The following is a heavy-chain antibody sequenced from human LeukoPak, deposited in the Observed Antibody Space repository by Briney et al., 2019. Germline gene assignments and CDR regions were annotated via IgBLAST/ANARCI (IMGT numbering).Heavy chain of an antibody. CDR1: GFTFSSYA. CDR2: IRSSGGTI. J-gene: IGHJ4*02. D-gene: IGHD6-19*01. V-gene: IGHV3-48*03. CDR3: AREVAVAGTDLDY. Sequence: GGSLRLSCAASGFTFSSYAMSWVRQAPGKGLEWVAYIRSSGGTIYYAESVKGRFTISRDNAKNSLYLQMNSLRAEDTAVYYCAREVAVAGTDLDYWGQGTLVTVSS.